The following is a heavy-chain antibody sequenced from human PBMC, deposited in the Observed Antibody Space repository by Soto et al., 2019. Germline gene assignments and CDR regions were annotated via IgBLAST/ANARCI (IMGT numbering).Heavy chain of an antibody. J-gene: IGHJ6*02. CDR1: GYTFTSYG. CDR3: ARVRVSGYCSGGSCFRASFYCYGMDV. D-gene: IGHD2-15*01. CDR2: ISAYNGNT. Sequence: ASVKVSCKASGYTFTSYGISWVRQAPGQGLEWMGWISAYNGNTNYAQKLQGRVTMTTDTSTSTAYMELRSLRSDDTAVYYCARVRVSGYCSGGSCFRASFYCYGMDVWGQGTTVTVSS. V-gene: IGHV1-18*01.